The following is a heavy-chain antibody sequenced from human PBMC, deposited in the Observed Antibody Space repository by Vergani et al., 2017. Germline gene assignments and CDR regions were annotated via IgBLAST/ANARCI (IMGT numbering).Heavy chain of an antibody. D-gene: IGHD2-2*02. CDR2: IKSDGSIT. J-gene: IGHJ4*02. CDR1: GFSFNSYW. CDR3: VRGRGLCAGGRCYTEAWDY. Sequence: DVHLAESGGGFFQPGGSLRLSCSASGFSFNSYWMHWVRQVPGTGLLWVSRIKSDGSITAYADSVKGRFTISRDIAKNTLYLQVRSLRLEDTGVYHCVRGRGLCAGGRCYTEAWDYWGQGTPVTVSS. V-gene: IGHV3-74*03.